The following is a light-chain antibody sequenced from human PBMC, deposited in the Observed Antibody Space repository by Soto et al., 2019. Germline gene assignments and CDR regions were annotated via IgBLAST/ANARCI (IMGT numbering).Light chain of an antibody. CDR1: QTVSSNY. J-gene: IGKJ1*01. CDR3: QQYGSSSKT. CDR2: GAS. V-gene: IGKV3-20*01. Sequence: EIVLTQSPDTLSLSPGERATLSCRASQTVSSNYLAWYQQRPGQAPRLLVYGASSRAIGIPDRFSGSGSGTDVTLTINSLEFGDSAVYYCQQYGSSSKTFGQGTKVEIK.